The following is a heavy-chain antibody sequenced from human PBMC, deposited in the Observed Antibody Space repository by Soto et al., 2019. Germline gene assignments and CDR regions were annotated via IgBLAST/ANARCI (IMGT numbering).Heavy chain of an antibody. V-gene: IGHV3-73*01. CDR1: GFTFSGSA. D-gene: IGHD1-20*01. CDR3: TTITGMDYYYYYGLDV. Sequence: GGSLRLSCAASGFTFSGSAMHWVRQASGKGLEWVGRIRSEANSYATSYAASVKGRFTISRDDSKNTAHLQMNSLKTEDTAVYYCTTITGMDYYYYYGLDVWGQGTTVTVSS. CDR2: IRSEANSYAT. J-gene: IGHJ6*02.